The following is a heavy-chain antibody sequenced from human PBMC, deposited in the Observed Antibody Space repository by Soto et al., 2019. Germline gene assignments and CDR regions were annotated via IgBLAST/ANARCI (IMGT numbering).Heavy chain of an antibody. J-gene: IGHJ6*02. CDR1: GGTFGNYA. CDR3: ASVSVPGIYGEDV. V-gene: IGHV1-69*06. Sequence: QVQLVQSGAEVKKPGSSVKVSCKASGGTFGNYAVSWVRQAPGQGREWMGKIMPVFGTVNYAQKFQGRVTITVDKFTNTAYMELSSLRSGDTAVYYCASVSVPGIYGEDVWGQGTTVSVSS. CDR2: IMPVFGTV. D-gene: IGHD2-2*01.